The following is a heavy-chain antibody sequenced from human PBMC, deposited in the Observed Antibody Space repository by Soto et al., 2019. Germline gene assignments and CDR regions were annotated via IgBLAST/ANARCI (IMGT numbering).Heavy chain of an antibody. D-gene: IGHD6-13*01. J-gene: IGHJ6*02. CDR3: ARYSNNWFQTEGMDV. CDR1: VDSITTYY. CDR2: IDASGNT. Sequence: SETLSLTCTVSVDSITTYYWSWIRQPAGKGLEWIGRIDASGNTNYNPSLNSRATMSIDTSKKQFPLKLTSVTAADTAIYYCARYSNNWFQTEGMDVWGQGTTVTVSS. V-gene: IGHV4-4*07.